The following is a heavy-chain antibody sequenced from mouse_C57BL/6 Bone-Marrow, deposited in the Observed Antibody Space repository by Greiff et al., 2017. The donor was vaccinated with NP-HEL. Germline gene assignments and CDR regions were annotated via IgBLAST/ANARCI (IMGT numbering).Heavy chain of an antibody. D-gene: IGHD3-2*02. V-gene: IGHV1-78*01. CDR3: ARRRKTTAQATRGAMDY. Sequence: QVQLQQSDAELVKPGASVKISCKVSGYTFTDHTIHWMKQRPEQGLEWIGYIYPRDGSTKYNEKFKGKATLTADKSSSTAYMQLNSLTSEDSAVYFCARRRKTTAQATRGAMDYWGQGTSVSVSS. CDR2: IYPRDGST. J-gene: IGHJ4*01. CDR1: GYTFTDHT.